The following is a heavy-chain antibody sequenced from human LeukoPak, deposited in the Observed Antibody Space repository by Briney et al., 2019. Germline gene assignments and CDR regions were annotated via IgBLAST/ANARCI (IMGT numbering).Heavy chain of an antibody. CDR2: INHSGST. J-gene: IGHJ4*02. D-gene: IGHD3-10*01. V-gene: IGHV4-39*07. CDR3: ARGRTVLGVIIDY. CDR1: GGSISSGGYY. Sequence: SETLSLTCTVSGGSISSGGYYWSWIRQPPGKGLEWIGEINHSGSTNYNPSLKSRVTISVDTSKNQFSLKLSSVTAADTAVYYCARGRTVLGVIIDYWGQGTLVTVSS.